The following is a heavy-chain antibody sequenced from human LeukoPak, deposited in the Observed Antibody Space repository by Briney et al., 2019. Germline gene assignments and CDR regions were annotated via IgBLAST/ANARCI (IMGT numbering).Heavy chain of an antibody. CDR3: ARHGGESIVAMILHAFDI. CDR1: GGSISSYS. Sequence: PSETLSLTCIVSGGSISSYSWSWIRHPPGKRLECIGSIYYSGSTNYNPSLKSRVTMSVDTSKNQFSLKLNSVTAADTAVYYCARHGGESIVAMILHAFDIWGQGKMVTVSS. V-gene: IGHV4-59*08. CDR2: IYYSGST. J-gene: IGHJ3*02. D-gene: IGHD5-12*01.